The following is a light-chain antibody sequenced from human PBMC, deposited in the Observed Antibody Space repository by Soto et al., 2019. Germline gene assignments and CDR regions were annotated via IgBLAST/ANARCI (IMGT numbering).Light chain of an antibody. CDR3: QQSYSTPRT. Sequence: DIQMTQSPSSLSASVGGRVTITCRASQSISSYLNWYQQKPGKAPKLLIYAASSLQSGVPSRFSGSGSGTDFTLTISSLQPEDFATYYCQQSYSTPRTFGQGTRWIS. V-gene: IGKV1-39*01. J-gene: IGKJ1*01. CDR1: QSISSY. CDR2: AAS.